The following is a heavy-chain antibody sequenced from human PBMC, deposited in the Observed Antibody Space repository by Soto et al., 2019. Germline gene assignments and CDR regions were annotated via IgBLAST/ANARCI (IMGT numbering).Heavy chain of an antibody. D-gene: IGHD3-3*01. J-gene: IGHJ6*02. V-gene: IGHV4-38-2*02. CDR2: IYHSGST. CDR1: GYSISSGYY. CDR3: ARDGPPNYDFWSGYYYYGMDV. Sequence: PSETLSLTCAVSGYSISSGYYWGWIRQPPGKGLEWIGSIYHSGSTYYNPSLKSRVTISVDTSKNQFSLKLSSVTAADTAVYYCARDGPPNYDFWSGYYYYGMDVWGQGTTVTV.